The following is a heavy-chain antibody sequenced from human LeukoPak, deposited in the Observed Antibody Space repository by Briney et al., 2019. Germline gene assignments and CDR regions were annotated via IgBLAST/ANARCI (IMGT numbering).Heavy chain of an antibody. CDR1: GYTFSSSA. Sequence: ASVKVSCKASGYTFSSSAVGWVRQAPGQGPEWMGWISAYTGKTNYAQKLQGRVTMTTDTSTSTAYMELRSLRSDDTAVYYCARDLVYYGSGSYSRYDYWGQGTLVTVSS. CDR3: ARDLVYYGSGSYSRYDY. V-gene: IGHV1-18*01. CDR2: ISAYTGKT. D-gene: IGHD3-10*01. J-gene: IGHJ4*02.